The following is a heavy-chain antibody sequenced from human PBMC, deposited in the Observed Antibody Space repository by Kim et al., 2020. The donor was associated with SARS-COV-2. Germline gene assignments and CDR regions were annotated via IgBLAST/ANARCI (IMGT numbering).Heavy chain of an antibody. J-gene: IGHJ4*02. CDR2: IGGGGLST. CDR3: AKALAAATDY. V-gene: IGHV3-23*01. D-gene: IGHD6-13*01. CDR1: GFTFSIYT. Sequence: GGSLRLSCAASGFTFSIYTMSWGRQAPGKGLEGVSAIGGGGLSTFYADSVRGRFTISRDNSKNTLYLQMDSLRAEDTALYYCAKALAAATDYWGQGTLVTVSS.